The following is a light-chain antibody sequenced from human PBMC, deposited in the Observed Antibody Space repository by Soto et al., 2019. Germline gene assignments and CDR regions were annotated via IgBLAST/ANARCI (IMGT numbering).Light chain of an antibody. CDR2: GAS. Sequence: EVMLTQSPGTLSLSPGEIATLACSASQSVSSNYLAWYQQKSGQAPRLLIYGASNRATGIPDRFSGSGSGTDFTLTIRRLEPEDFAVDYCQQYDTSPRTFGQGTKVEFK. CDR1: QSVSSNY. CDR3: QQYDTSPRT. V-gene: IGKV3-20*01. J-gene: IGKJ1*01.